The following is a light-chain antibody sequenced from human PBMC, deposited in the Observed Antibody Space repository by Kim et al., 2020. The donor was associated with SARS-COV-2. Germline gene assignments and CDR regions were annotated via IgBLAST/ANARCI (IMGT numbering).Light chain of an antibody. CDR3: QVWDATGGHVI. CDR1: NIGGKS. Sequence: PGKTATITCGGNNIGGKSVHWYQQKPGQAPVLVINYDSGRPSGVPERFSGSNSGYAAALTISRVEAGDEADYYCQVWDATGGHVIFGGGTQLTVL. V-gene: IGLV3-21*04. CDR2: YDS. J-gene: IGLJ2*01.